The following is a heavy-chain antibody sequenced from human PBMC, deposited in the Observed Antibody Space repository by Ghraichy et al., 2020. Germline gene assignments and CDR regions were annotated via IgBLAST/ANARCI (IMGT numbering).Heavy chain of an antibody. CDR2: IGSSGSTI. Sequence: GGSLRLSCAASGFTFRSYEMNWVRQAPGKGLEWVSYIGSSGSTIYYTDSVKGRFTVSRDNAKNSLYLQINSLRTEDTAVYYCARGRAEGSGWFVAAAKWRYYFDYWGQGTLVTVSS. V-gene: IGHV3-48*03. D-gene: IGHD6-19*01. CDR3: ARGRAEGSGWFVAAAKWRYYFDY. CDR1: GFTFRSYE. J-gene: IGHJ4*02.